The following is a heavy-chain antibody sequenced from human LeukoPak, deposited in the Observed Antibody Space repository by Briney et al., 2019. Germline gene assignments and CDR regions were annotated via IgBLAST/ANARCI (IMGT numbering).Heavy chain of an antibody. CDR2: IYYSGST. J-gene: IGHJ2*01. CDR1: GGSISSYY. V-gene: IGHV4-59*01. Sequence: PSETLSLTCTVSGGSISSYYWSWIRQPPGKGLEWIGCIYYSGSTNYNPSLKSRVTISVDTSKNQFSLKLSSVTAADTAAYYCARVEGVYFDLWGRGTLVTVSS. CDR3: ARVEGVYFDL.